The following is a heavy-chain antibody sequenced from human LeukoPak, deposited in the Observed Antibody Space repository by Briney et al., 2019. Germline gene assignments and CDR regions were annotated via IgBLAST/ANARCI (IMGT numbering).Heavy chain of an antibody. CDR3: ARVKLSSSCWFDP. CDR2: IKQDGSEK. CDR1: GFTFSSYW. V-gene: IGHV3-7*03. D-gene: IGHD6-13*01. Sequence: GGSLRLSCAASGFTFSSYWMGWVRQAPGKGLEWVANIKQDGSEKYYVDSVKGRLTISRGNAKNSLYLQMNSLRAEDTAVYYCARVKLSSSCWFDPWGQGTLVTVSS. J-gene: IGHJ5*02.